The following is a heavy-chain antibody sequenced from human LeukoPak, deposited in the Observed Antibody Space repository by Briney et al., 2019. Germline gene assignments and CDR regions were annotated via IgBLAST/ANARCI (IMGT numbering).Heavy chain of an antibody. CDR3: GSRRTAMFGVIKGPIDY. V-gene: IGHV4-34*01. D-gene: IGHD3-3*01. Sequence: KPSETLSLTCAVYGGSFSDYYWTWIRQPPGKGLEWIGEINHSGSSNNNPSLKSRVSISFDTSKNQFSLKLTSVTAADTAVYYCGSRRTAMFGVIKGPIDYWGQGTLVTVSS. CDR2: INHSGSS. CDR1: GGSFSDYY. J-gene: IGHJ4*02.